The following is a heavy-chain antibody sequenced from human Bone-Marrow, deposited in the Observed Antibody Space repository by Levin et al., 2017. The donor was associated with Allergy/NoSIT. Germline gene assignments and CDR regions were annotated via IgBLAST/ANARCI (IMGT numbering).Heavy chain of an antibody. D-gene: IGHD5/OR15-5a*01. CDR3: AHKSTRWYVDL. CDR2: IYWNDDK. CDR1: GFSLTTDRVG. Sequence: QSGPTLVKPTQTLTLTCSFSGFSLTTDRVGVGWIRQSPGGALEWLALIYWNDDKRYSPSLKSRVSITKDTSKKQVVLTMSNMDPVDTATYYCAHKSTRWYVDLWGRGTLVTVSS. J-gene: IGHJ2*01. V-gene: IGHV2-5*01.